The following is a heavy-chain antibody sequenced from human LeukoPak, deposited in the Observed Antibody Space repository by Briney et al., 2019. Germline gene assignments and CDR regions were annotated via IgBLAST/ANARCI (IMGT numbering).Heavy chain of an antibody. J-gene: IGHJ4*02. D-gene: IGHD3/OR15-3a*01. CDR2: IRYDGSNK. Sequence: GGALRLTCAASGFTFSSYGMHWVRQAPGKGLEGVAFIRYDGSNKYYADSVKGRFTISRDNSKNTLYLQMNSLRAEDTAVYYCARDQDWAYYFDYWGQGTLVTDSS. CDR3: ARDQDWAYYFDY. V-gene: IGHV3-30*02. CDR1: GFTFSSYG.